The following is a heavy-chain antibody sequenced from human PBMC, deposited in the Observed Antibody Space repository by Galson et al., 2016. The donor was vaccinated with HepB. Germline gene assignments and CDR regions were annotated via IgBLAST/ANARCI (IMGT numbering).Heavy chain of an antibody. Sequence: SETLSLTCGVSNASIRGANWWGWVRQPPGRGLEWICETHHRGGTRYNPSLESRVTISIDESKNQFSLELESVTAADTAIYFCASLSRGSSGDYPADHWGQGTLVAVSS. J-gene: IGHJ4*02. CDR1: NASIRGANW. V-gene: IGHV4-4*02. D-gene: IGHD7-27*01. CDR2: THHRGGT. CDR3: ASLSRGSSGDYPADH.